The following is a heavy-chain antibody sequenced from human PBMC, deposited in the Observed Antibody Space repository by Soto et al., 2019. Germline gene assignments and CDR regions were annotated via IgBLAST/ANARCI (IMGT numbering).Heavy chain of an antibody. Sequence: PSETLSLTCTVSGGSVSSGDYYWSWIRQPPGKGLEWIGSIYYSGSTYYNPSLKSRVTISVDTSKNQFSLKLSSVTAADTAVYYCARHDDHLGYCSSTSCYLNVWGQGTTVTVSS. CDR2: IYYSGST. CDR3: ARHDDHLGYCSSTSCYLNV. CDR1: GGSVSSGDYY. D-gene: IGHD2-2*01. V-gene: IGHV4-39*01. J-gene: IGHJ6*02.